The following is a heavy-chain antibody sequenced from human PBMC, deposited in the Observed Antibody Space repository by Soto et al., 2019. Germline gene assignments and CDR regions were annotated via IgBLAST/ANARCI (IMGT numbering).Heavy chain of an antibody. Sequence: GGSQRLSCAASGFSFIDYAINWVRQVPGRGLEYVAGIGGRGGNAFYADSMKGRFSISRDNSKNTVYLHMHNLRVDDSAMYYCAKARHSGDFAGSYDSWGQGTLVTVSS. CDR2: IGGRGGNA. D-gene: IGHD2-21*02. CDR1: GFSFIDYA. V-gene: IGHV3-23*01. J-gene: IGHJ5*02. CDR3: AKARHSGDFAGSYDS.